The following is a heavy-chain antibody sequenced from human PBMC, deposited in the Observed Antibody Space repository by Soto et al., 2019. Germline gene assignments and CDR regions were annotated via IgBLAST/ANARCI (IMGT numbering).Heavy chain of an antibody. V-gene: IGHV4-59*01. CDR1: GGSISSYY. Sequence: PSETLSLTCTVSGGSISSYYWSWIRQPPGKGLEWIGYIYYSGSTNYNPSLKSRVTISVDTSKNQFSLKLSSVTAADTAVYYCARDRRNSSSWKSYYYYGMDVWGQGTTVTVSS. J-gene: IGHJ6*02. D-gene: IGHD6-13*01. CDR3: ARDRRNSSSWKSYYYYGMDV. CDR2: IYYSGST.